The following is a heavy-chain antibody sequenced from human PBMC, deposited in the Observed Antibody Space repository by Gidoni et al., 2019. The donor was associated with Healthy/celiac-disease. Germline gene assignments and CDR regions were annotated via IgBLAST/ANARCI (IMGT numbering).Heavy chain of an antibody. J-gene: IGHJ4*02. Sequence: EVQLVESGGGLVKPGGSLRLSCAASGFTFRNAWMSWGRQAPGKGLEWVGRIKSKTDGGTTDYAAPVKGRFTISRDDSKNTLYLQMNSLKTEDTAVYYCTTPVDYGWGSPKVVDYWGQGTLVTVSS. CDR1: GFTFRNAW. CDR2: IKSKTDGGTT. V-gene: IGHV3-15*01. D-gene: IGHD3-16*01. CDR3: TTPVDYGWGSPKVVDY.